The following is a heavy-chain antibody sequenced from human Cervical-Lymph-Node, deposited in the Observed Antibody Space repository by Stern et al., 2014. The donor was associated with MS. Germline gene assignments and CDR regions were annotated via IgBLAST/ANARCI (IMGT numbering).Heavy chain of an antibody. V-gene: IGHV5-51*03. D-gene: IGHD2-21*01. CDR3: ARWSVACDY. Sequence: EVQLEESGAELKEPGESLKISCKTSGYNFINYWIAWVRPVPGKGLEWIGIIYPGDSDIRYSPSFQGHVPMSVDKSKPTAYLQWKSLKASDTAVYYCARWSVACDYWGQGALITVSS. J-gene: IGHJ4*02. CDR2: IYPGDSDI. CDR1: GYNFINYW.